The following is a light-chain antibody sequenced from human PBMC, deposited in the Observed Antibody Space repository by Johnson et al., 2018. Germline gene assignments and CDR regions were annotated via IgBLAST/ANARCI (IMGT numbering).Light chain of an antibody. CDR2: ENN. J-gene: IGLJ1*01. V-gene: IGLV1-51*02. CDR1: SSNIGNNY. CDR3: GPWDSSLSAGNV. Sequence: QSVLTQPPSVSAAPGQKVTISCSGSSSNIGNNYVSWYQQLPGTAPKLLIYENNKRPSGIPDRFSGSKTGTSVTLGITGSQTGDEADYYCGPWDSSLSAGNVFGTVTKVTVL.